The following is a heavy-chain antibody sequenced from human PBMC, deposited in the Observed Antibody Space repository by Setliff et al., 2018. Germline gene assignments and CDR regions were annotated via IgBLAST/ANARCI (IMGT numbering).Heavy chain of an antibody. CDR1: RFTFSNYG. D-gene: IGHD3-10*01. CDR2: IRFDGSNK. Sequence: PGGSLRHSCAASRFTFSNYGMHWVRQAPGKGLEWVAFIRFDGSNKYYADSVKGRFTISRDISKNTLYLQLNSLRAEDTAVYYCAKDGVRYGSGSYYSDYWGQGTLVTVSS. V-gene: IGHV3-30*02. CDR3: AKDGVRYGSGSYYSDY. J-gene: IGHJ4*02.